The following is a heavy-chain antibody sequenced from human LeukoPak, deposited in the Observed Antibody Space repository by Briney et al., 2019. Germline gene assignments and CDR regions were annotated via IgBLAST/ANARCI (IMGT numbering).Heavy chain of an antibody. D-gene: IGHD2-15*01. V-gene: IGHV1-8*01. CDR3: ARGVVPRRRSFDP. J-gene: IGHJ5*02. Sequence: VASVKVSCKASGYTFTSYDINWVRQATGQGLEWMGWMNPNSGNTGYAQKFQGRVTMTRNTSISTAYMELSRLRSDDTAVYYCARGVVPRRRSFDPWGQGTLVTVSS. CDR2: MNPNSGNT. CDR1: GYTFTSYD.